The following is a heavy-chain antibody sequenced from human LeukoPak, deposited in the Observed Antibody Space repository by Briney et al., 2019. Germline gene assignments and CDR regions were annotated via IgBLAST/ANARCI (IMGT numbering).Heavy chain of an antibody. CDR2: IKPDGSEG. V-gene: IGHV3-7*01. CDR3: TRDREYGTFDY. J-gene: IGHJ4*02. D-gene: IGHD2/OR15-2a*01. CDR1: GFTFTTSW. Sequence: PGGSLRLSCAASGFTFTTSWMTWVRQAPGKGLEWVATIKPDGSEGYYLGSLKGRFIISRDNAKNTVYLQVSSLRVEDTAVYFCTRDREYGTFDYWGQGTLVTVSS.